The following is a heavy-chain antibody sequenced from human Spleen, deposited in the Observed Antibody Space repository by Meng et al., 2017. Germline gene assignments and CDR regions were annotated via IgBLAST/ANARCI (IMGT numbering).Heavy chain of an antibody. CDR3: AKDGLAWELPQGDY. J-gene: IGHJ4*02. V-gene: IGHV3-23*01. CDR2: VSASPGGT. Sequence: GGSLRLSCVASGFTFDDHGMSWVRQAPGKGLEWVSTVSASPGGTYYADSVKGRFTISRDNSKNTLYLQMNSLRAEDTAVYYCAKDGLAWELPQGDYWGQGTLVTVSS. D-gene: IGHD1-26*01. CDR1: GFTFDDHG.